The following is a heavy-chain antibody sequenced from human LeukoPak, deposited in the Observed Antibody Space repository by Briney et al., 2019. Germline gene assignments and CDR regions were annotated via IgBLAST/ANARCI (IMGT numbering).Heavy chain of an antibody. V-gene: IGHV3-30*13. Sequence: GGSLRLSCAASGFTFKSYSMHWVRQAPGKGLERVALISYDGSDTYYAASVQGRFTISRDNSNNRLFLEMKSPRAEDTAIFYCARAQQYDAFDLWGQGTMVTVSS. D-gene: IGHD6-13*01. CDR1: GFTFKSYS. CDR3: ARAQQYDAFDL. CDR2: ISYDGSDT. J-gene: IGHJ3*01.